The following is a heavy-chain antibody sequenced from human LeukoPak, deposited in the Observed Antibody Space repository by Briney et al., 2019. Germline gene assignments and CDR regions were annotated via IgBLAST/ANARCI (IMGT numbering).Heavy chain of an antibody. CDR2: INPNSGGT. V-gene: IGHV1-2*06. D-gene: IGHD3-10*01. J-gene: IGHJ4*02. CDR1: GCTFTGYY. CDR3: ARARGPITMVRGGTIDY. Sequence: ASVKVSCKASGCTFTGYYMHWVRQAPGQGLEWMGRINPNSGGTNYAQKFQGRVTMTRDTSISTAYMELSRLRSDDTAVYYCARARGPITMVRGGTIDYWGQGTPVTVSS.